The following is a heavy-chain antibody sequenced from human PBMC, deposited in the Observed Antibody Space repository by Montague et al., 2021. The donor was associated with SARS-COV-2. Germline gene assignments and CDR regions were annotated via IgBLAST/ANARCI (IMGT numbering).Heavy chain of an antibody. J-gene: IGHJ6*02. D-gene: IGHD4-17*01. CDR2: IKQDGSEK. Sequence: SLRLSYAASGFTFSSYWMSWVRQAPGKGLEWVANIKQDGSEKYYVDSVKGRFTISRDNAKNSLYLQMNSLRAEDTAVYYCARDMGTVTTEHYYYYGMDVWGQGTTVTVSS. CDR1: GFTFSSYW. CDR3: ARDMGTVTTEHYYYYGMDV. V-gene: IGHV3-7*01.